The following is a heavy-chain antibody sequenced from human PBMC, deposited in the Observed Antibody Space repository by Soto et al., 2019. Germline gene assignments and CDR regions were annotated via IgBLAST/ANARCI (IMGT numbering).Heavy chain of an antibody. Sequence: QLQLQESGPGPVKPSETLSLTCNVSGGSISTSGYYWGWLRQPPGKGLEWIASIYYSGSTYYNPSLKSRVTIAAHTSKNQISLKLSSADVADTAVYYCARHIYYYLTWGKGTLVTVSS. CDR3: ARHIYYYLT. D-gene: IGHD3-10*01. CDR1: GGSISTSGYY. CDR2: IYYSGST. V-gene: IGHV4-39*01. J-gene: IGHJ5*02.